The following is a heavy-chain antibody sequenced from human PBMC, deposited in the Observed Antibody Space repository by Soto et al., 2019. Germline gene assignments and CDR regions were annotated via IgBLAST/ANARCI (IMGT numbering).Heavy chain of an antibody. CDR2: INSDGSST. D-gene: IGHD2-8*01. CDR1: GFTFSSYW. Sequence: GGSLRLSCAASGFTFSSYWMHWVRQAPGKGLVWVSRINSDGSSTSYADSVKGRFTISRDNARNTLYLQMNSLRAEDTAVYYCWGVGADAFDIWGQGTMVTVSS. CDR3: WGVGADAFDI. V-gene: IGHV3-74*01. J-gene: IGHJ3*02.